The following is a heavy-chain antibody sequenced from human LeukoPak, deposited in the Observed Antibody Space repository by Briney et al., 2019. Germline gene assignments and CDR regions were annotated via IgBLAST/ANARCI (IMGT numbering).Heavy chain of an antibody. Sequence: ASVKVSCKASGYTFTSYSISWVRQAPGQGPEWMGWMSAYNGNTIYAQKVKGRVTMTTDTSTSTAYMELRSPKSDDTAVYYCARASYCSDGSCYSDYWGQGTRVTVSS. CDR1: GYTFTSYS. J-gene: IGHJ4*02. D-gene: IGHD2-15*01. V-gene: IGHV1-18*01. CDR3: ARASYCSDGSCYSDY. CDR2: MSAYNGNT.